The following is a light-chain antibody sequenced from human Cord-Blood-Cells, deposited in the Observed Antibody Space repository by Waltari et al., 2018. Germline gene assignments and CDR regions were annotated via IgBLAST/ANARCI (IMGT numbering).Light chain of an antibody. CDR1: QGISSY. V-gene: IGKV1-9*01. CDR3: QQLNSYRYT. Sequence: DIQLTQSPFFLSASVGDRVTITCLSSQGISSYLTWYHQKPGKAPKLLIYAASTLQSGVPSRFSGSGSGTEFTLTISSLQPEDYATYYCQQLNSYRYTFGQGTKLEIK. CDR2: AAS. J-gene: IGKJ2*01.